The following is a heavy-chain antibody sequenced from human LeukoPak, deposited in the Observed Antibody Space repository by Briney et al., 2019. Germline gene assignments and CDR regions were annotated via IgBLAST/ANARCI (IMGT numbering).Heavy chain of an antibody. CDR2: INPSGGST. CDR3: AREGVAVAGDY. CDR1: GYTFTRYY. D-gene: IGHD6-19*01. J-gene: IGHJ4*02. Sequence: ASVKVSCKASGYTFTRYYMHWVRRAPGQGLEWMGIINPSGGSTSYAQKFQGRVTMTRDTSTSTVYMELSSLRSEDTAVYYCAREGVAVAGDYWGQATLVTVSS. V-gene: IGHV1-46*01.